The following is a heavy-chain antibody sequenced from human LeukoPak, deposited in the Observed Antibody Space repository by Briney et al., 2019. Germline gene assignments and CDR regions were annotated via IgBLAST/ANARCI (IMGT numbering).Heavy chain of an antibody. Sequence: GGSLRLSCAASGFTFNTYEMNWARQAPGKGLEWISYISANGDTIYYADSVRGRFTISRDNAKNSLSLLMNSLRVEDTALYYCVSAYGGLLDYWGQGSLVTVSS. CDR3: VSAYGGLLDY. V-gene: IGHV3-48*03. CDR1: GFTFNTYE. D-gene: IGHD3-16*01. CDR2: ISANGDTI. J-gene: IGHJ4*02.